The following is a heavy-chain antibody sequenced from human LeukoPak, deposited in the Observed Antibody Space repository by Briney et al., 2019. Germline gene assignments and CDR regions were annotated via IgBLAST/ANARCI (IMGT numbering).Heavy chain of an antibody. CDR2: IYYSGST. CDR3: ARATLKTDYYDSSGYYSRVAFDI. Sequence: SETLSLTCTVSGGSISSGGYYWSWIRQHPGKGLERIGYIYYSGSTYYNPSLKSRVTISVDTSKNQFSLKLSSVTAADTAVYYCARATLKTDYYDSSGYYSRVAFDIWGQGTMVTVSS. CDR1: GGSISSGGYY. V-gene: IGHV4-31*03. D-gene: IGHD3-22*01. J-gene: IGHJ3*02.